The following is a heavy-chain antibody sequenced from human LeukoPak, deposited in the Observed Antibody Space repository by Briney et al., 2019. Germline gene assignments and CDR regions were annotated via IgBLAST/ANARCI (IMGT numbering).Heavy chain of an antibody. V-gene: IGHV3-48*04. D-gene: IGHD1-14*01. CDR1: GFTFSHFS. Sequence: PTGGSLRLSCAASGFTFSHFSMHWVRQAPGKGLECVAYINDNSDTIFYADSVKGRFTISRDNAKNSLYLQMNSLRAENMALYYCAKSEGYYYYMDVWGKGTTVTVSS. CDR2: INDNSDTI. J-gene: IGHJ6*03. CDR3: AKSEGYYYYMDV.